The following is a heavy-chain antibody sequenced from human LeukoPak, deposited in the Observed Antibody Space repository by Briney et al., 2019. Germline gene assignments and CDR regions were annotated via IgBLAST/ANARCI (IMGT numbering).Heavy chain of an antibody. D-gene: IGHD3-22*01. CDR2: ISGSGGST. CDR1: GFTFSSYA. V-gene: IGHV3-23*01. CDR3: AKRVHYYDSTGTYFDY. Sequence: GGSLRLSCAASGFTFSSYAMSWVRQAPGKGLEWVSAISGSGGSTYYADSVKGRFTVSRDNSKNTLYLQMNSLRAEDTAVYYCAKRVHYYDSTGTYFDYWGQGTLVTVSS. J-gene: IGHJ4*02.